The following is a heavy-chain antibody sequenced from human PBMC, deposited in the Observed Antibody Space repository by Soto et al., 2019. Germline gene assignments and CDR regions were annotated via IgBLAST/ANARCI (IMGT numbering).Heavy chain of an antibody. CDR3: ARGRETYYYDSSGYYPDY. CDR1: GGSISSGDYY. D-gene: IGHD3-22*01. CDR2: IYYSGST. Sequence: SETLSLTCTVSGGSISSGDYYWSWIRQPPGKGLEWIGYIYYSGSTYYNPSLKSRVTISVDTSKNQFSLKLSSVTAADTAVYYCARGRETYYYDSSGYYPDYWGQGTLVTVSS. J-gene: IGHJ4*02. V-gene: IGHV4-30-4*01.